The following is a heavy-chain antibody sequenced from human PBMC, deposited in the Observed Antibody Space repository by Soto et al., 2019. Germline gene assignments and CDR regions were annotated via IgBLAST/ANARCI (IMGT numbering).Heavy chain of an antibody. CDR3: ARAQTIFGIITVFDH. J-gene: IGHJ4*02. CDR2: IYYSGST. Sequence: SETLSLTCTVSGGSINSGGYYWSWIRQHPGKGLEWIGYIYYSGSTYYNPSLKSRITISIDTSKNQFSLKLSSVTAADTAVYYCARAQTIFGIITVFDHWGQGTLVTVSS. CDR1: GGSINSGGYY. D-gene: IGHD3-3*01. V-gene: IGHV4-31*03.